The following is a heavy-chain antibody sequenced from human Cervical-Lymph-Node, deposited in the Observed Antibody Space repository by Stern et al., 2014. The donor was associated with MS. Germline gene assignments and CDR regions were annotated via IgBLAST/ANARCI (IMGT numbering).Heavy chain of an antibody. CDR3: ARDSRDYLNYYGLDV. Sequence: VQLVESGGGVVQPGRSLRLACATSGFTFSYYGMGWVRQAPRKGLEWVALLWYEENKTYYTDSVKGRFTISRDTSKNTLYLQMDNLRAEDTAVYYCARDSRDYLNYYGLDVWGQGTTVTVS. J-gene: IGHJ6*02. CDR1: GFTFSYYG. V-gene: IGHV3-33*08. D-gene: IGHD4-17*01. CDR2: LWYEENKT.